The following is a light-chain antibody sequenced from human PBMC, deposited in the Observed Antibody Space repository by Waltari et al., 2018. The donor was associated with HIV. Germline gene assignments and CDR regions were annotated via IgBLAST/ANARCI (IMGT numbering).Light chain of an antibody. CDR1: QRVSSRS. J-gene: IGKJ1*01. CDR3: QQYGSSPQWT. Sequence: EIVLTQSPGTLSLSPGERATLSCRASQRVSSRSLAWYQQKPGQAPRLLIYGASSRATGIPDRFSGSGSGTDFTLTISRLEPEDFAVYYCQQYGSSPQWTFGQGTKVEIK. V-gene: IGKV3-20*01. CDR2: GAS.